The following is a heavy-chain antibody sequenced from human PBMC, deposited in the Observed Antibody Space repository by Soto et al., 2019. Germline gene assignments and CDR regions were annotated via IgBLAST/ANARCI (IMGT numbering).Heavy chain of an antibody. CDR2: ISGSGGST. J-gene: IGHJ4*02. CDR1: TFSSYA. CDR3: AKAMGYSGYDFDY. V-gene: IGHV3-23*01. D-gene: IGHD5-12*01. Sequence: TFSSYAMSWVRQAPGKGLEWVSAISGSGGSTYYADSVKGRFTISRDNSKNTLYLQMNSLRAEDTAVYYCAKAMGYSGYDFDYWGQGTLVTVSS.